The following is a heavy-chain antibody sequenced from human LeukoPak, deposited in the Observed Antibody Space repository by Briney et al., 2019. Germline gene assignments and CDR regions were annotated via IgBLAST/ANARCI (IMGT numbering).Heavy chain of an antibody. CDR3: ARVDGPTVFVYYLDF. CDR1: GFTFSSYS. CDR2: ISPRGETI. V-gene: IGHV3-48*01. J-gene: IGHJ4*02. D-gene: IGHD3-10*02. Sequence: GGSLRLSCAASGFTFSSYSMNWARQAPGNGLEWVSYISPRGETIYYADSVKGRFTVSRDNAKSSMFLQMESLRVEDTAKYYCARVDGPTVFVYYLDFWGQGTLATVSS.